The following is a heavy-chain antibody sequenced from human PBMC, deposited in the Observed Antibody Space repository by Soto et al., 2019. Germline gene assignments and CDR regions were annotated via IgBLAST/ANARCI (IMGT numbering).Heavy chain of an antibody. Sequence: GASLQVSCKASGGTFSSYAISWLRQAPGQGLEWMGGIIPIFGTANYAQKFQGRVTITADESTSTAYMELSSLRSDDTDGYYCERDRLEVAGTDHRFDPWGQGNLVTLP. D-gene: IGHD6-19*01. J-gene: IGHJ5*02. V-gene: IGHV1-69*13. CDR3: ERDRLEVAGTDHRFDP. CDR2: IIPIFGTA. CDR1: GGTFSSYA.